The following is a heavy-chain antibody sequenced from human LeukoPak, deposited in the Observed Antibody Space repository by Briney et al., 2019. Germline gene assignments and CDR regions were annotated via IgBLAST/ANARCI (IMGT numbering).Heavy chain of an antibody. V-gene: IGHV1-69*04. CDR3: ATSTMITFGGVIGYQGAFDI. CDR1: GYTFISYG. Sequence: ASVKVSCKASGYTFISYGISWVRQAPGQGLEWMGRIIPILGIANYAQKFQGRVTITADKSTSTAYMELSSLRSEDTAVYYCATSTMITFGGVIGYQGAFDIWGQGTMVTVSS. D-gene: IGHD3-16*02. J-gene: IGHJ3*02. CDR2: IIPILGIA.